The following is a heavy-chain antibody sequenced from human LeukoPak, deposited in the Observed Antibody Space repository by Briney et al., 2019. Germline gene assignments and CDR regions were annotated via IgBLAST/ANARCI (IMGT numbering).Heavy chain of an antibody. Sequence: GGSLRLSCAASGFTFSSYSMNWVRQAPGKGLEWVSYISSSSSTIYYADSVKGRFTISRDNAKNSLYLQMNSLRAEDTAVYYCARSSGAYYYYYMDVWGKGTTVTVSS. V-gene: IGHV3-48*04. J-gene: IGHJ6*03. CDR2: ISSSSSTI. CDR1: GFTFSSYS. CDR3: ARSSGAYYYYYMDV. D-gene: IGHD2-8*02.